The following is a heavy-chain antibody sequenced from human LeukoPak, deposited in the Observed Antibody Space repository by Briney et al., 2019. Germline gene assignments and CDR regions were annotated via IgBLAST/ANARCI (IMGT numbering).Heavy chain of an antibody. V-gene: IGHV4-30-2*01. CDR1: GGSISSGGYS. J-gene: IGHJ4*02. Sequence: PSETLSLTCAVSGGSISSGGYSWSWIRQPPGKGLEWIGYIYHSGSTYYNPSLKSRVTISVDRSKNQFSLKLSSVTAADTAVYYCARGTRDGSWSYYHHGFYFDYWGQGTLVTVSS. CDR3: ARGTRDGSWSYYHHGFYFDY. D-gene: IGHD3-10*01. CDR2: IYHSGST.